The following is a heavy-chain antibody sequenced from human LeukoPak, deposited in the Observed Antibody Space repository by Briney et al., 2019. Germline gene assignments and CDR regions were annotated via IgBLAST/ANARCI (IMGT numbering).Heavy chain of an antibody. CDR1: GFTFSSYG. Sequence: PGGTLRLSCAASGFTFSSYGMSWVRQAPGKGLEWVSVISGSGGSTYYAASVKGRFTVSRDNSKNTLYLQMNSLRAEDTAVYYCAELGITMIGGVWGKGTTVTISS. CDR2: ISGSGGST. J-gene: IGHJ6*04. CDR3: AELGITMIGGV. D-gene: IGHD3-10*02. V-gene: IGHV3-23*01.